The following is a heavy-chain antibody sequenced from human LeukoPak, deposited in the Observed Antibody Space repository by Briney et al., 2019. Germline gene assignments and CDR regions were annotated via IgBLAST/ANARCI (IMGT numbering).Heavy chain of an antibody. CDR1: GFTFNDHA. J-gene: IGHJ3*02. CDR3: ARASYYYDTTGLGAVDI. V-gene: IGHV3-9*01. Sequence: PPGRSLRLSCAASGFTFNDHAMYWVRQAPGKGLEWVSGINWNSDNIGCADSVKGRFTISRDDDKNSLFLQMNSLRTEDTALYYCARASYYYDTTGLGAVDIWGQGTMVTVSS. D-gene: IGHD3-22*01. CDR2: INWNSDNI.